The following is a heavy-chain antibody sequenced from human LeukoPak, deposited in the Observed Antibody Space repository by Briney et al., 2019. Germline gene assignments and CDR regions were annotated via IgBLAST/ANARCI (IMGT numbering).Heavy chain of an antibody. V-gene: IGHV1-18*01. CDR1: GYTFTSDG. J-gene: IGHJ4*02. CDR3: ARGRSGWYIGDY. CDR2: IIAYNGNT. D-gene: IGHD6-19*01. Sequence: GASVKVSCMASGYTFTSDGISGVRQTPGEGGEWVGWIIAYNGNTNYAQKLQGRVTMTTDTSTSTAYMELRSLRSDDTAVYYCARGRSGWYIGDYWGQGTLVTVSS.